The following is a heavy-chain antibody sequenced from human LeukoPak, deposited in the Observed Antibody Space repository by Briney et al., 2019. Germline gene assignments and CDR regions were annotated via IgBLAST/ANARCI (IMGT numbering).Heavy chain of an antibody. D-gene: IGHD3-9*01. Sequence: PGGSLRLSCAASGFTFSSYGMHWVRQAPGKGLEWVAVISYDGSNKYYADSVKGRFTISRDNSKNTLYLQMNSLRAEDTAVYYCAKDRPLRYFDWLFDYWGQGTLVAVSS. CDR3: AKDRPLRYFDWLFDY. V-gene: IGHV3-30*18. CDR2: ISYDGSNK. J-gene: IGHJ4*02. CDR1: GFTFSSYG.